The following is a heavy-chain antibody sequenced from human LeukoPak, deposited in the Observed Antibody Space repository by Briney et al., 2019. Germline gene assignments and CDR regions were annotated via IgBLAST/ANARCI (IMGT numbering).Heavy chain of an antibody. Sequence: GGSLRLSCAASGFTFDDYGMSWARQAPGKGLEWVSGINWNGGSTGYADSVKGRFTISRDNAKNSLYLQTNSLRAEDTAVYYCAELGITMVGGVWGKGTTVTISS. CDR3: AELGITMVGGV. CDR1: GFTFDDYG. J-gene: IGHJ6*04. CDR2: INWNGGST. V-gene: IGHV3-20*04. D-gene: IGHD3-10*02.